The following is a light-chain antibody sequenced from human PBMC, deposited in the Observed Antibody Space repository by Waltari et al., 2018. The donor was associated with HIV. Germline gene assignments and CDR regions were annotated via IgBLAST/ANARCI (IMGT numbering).Light chain of an antibody. CDR2: DVR. CDR1: SGDLGSFNF. CDR3: CSYSRGGDSYV. V-gene: IGLV2-14*01. Sequence: QSVLTQPASVSGFAGKSITIPCGVSSGDLGSFNFLSWYYSRPYQAPRLILYDVRSRPSGVSARFSGSKTGNTASLTISGLNSGDEGIYYCCSYSRGGDSYVFGPGT. J-gene: IGLJ1*01.